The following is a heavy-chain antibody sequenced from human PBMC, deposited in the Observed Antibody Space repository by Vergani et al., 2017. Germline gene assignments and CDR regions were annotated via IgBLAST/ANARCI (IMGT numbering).Heavy chain of an antibody. V-gene: IGHV1-18*01. Sequence: QVQLVQSGAELKKPGASVSVSCKGSSHTFQTYGISWVRQAPGKGLEWMAWIRPYTGHTIYAQKFQDRVTMTADTSTNTAYMELRSLRADDTAVYFCARVAHSNSEVTPTAFDVWGQGRMVTVSS. CDR3: ARVAHSNSEVTPTAFDV. J-gene: IGHJ3*01. CDR1: SHTFQTYG. D-gene: IGHD1-1*01. CDR2: IRPYTGHT.